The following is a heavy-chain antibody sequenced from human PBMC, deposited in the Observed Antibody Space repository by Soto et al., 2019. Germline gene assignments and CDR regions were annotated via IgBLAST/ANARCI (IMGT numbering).Heavy chain of an antibody. D-gene: IGHD1-20*01. V-gene: IGHV1-2*02. J-gene: IGHJ4*02. CDR3: ARGYNCNQEMAY. Sequence: VQVVQSGAEVKKPGASVKVSCKASGYTFSGYYMHWVRQAPGQGLEWMGWIDPNSGATNSAQKFQGRVTMTRATSINTAYVELNRMRSDDTAVYYCARGYNCNQEMAYWGQVTLVTVSS. CDR1: GYTFSGYY. CDR2: IDPNSGAT.